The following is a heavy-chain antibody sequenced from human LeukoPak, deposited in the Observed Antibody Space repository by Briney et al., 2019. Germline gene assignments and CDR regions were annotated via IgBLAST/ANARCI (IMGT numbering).Heavy chain of an antibody. CDR3: ARSWTAARKYYFDY. D-gene: IGHD6-6*01. CDR2: IHNNGDI. J-gene: IGHJ4*02. CDR1: GDSISSYY. Sequence: SETLSLTCIVSGDSISSYYWNWIRQAPGKALEWIGHIHNNGDIAYNFSLKSRVTISMDTSKNQFSLKLSSVTAADTAVYYCARSWTAARKYYFDYWGQGTLATVSS. V-gene: IGHV4-59*01.